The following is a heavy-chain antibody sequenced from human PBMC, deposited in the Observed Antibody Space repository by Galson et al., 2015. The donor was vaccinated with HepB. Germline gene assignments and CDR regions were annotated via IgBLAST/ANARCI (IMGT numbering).Heavy chain of an antibody. Sequence: SVKVSCKASGYTFTGYYMHWVRQAPGQGLEWMGWINPNSGGTNYAQKFQGRVTMTRDTSISTAYMELSRLRSDDTAVYYCARRRGGYCSSTSCYPPRATFDYWGQGTLVTVSS. V-gene: IGHV1-2*02. CDR3: ARRRGGYCSSTSCYPPRATFDY. CDR2: INPNSGGT. D-gene: IGHD2-2*01. J-gene: IGHJ4*02. CDR1: GYTFTGYY.